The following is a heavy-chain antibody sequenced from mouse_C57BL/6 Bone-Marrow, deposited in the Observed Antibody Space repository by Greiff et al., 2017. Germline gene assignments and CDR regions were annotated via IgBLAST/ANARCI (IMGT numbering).Heavy chain of an antibody. CDR1: GFTFSSYG. CDR2: ISSGGSYT. Sequence: EVQVVESGGDLVKPGGSLKLSCAASGFTFSSYGMSWVRQTPDKRLEWVATISSGGSYTYYPDSVKGRFTLSRDNAKNTQYLQMSSLKSEDTAMYYCARHHAGFAYWGQGTLVTVSA. J-gene: IGHJ3*01. CDR3: ARHHAGFAY. V-gene: IGHV5-6*01.